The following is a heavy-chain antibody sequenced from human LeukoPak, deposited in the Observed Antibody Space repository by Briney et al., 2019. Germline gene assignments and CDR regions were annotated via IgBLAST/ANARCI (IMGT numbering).Heavy chain of an antibody. J-gene: IGHJ5*02. CDR3: AKDRGVVTTISWFDP. D-gene: IGHD5-12*01. CDR2: INHSGST. V-gene: IGHV4-34*01. CDR1: GGSFSGYY. Sequence: SETLSLTCAVYGGSFSGYYWSWIRQPPGKGLEWIGEINHSGSTNYNPSLKSRVTMSVDTSKNQFSLKLRSVTAADTAVYYCAKDRGVVTTISWFDPWGQGTLVTVSS.